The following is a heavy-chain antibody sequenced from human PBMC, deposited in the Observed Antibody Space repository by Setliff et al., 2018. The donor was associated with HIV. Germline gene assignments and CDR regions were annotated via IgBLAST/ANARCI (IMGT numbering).Heavy chain of an antibody. CDR3: ARLLRSGYSTTWYEGGAAWWFDP. CDR2: IYHSGST. V-gene: IGHV4-4*02. CDR1: GDSISNNNW. D-gene: IGHD6-13*01. J-gene: IGHJ5*02. Sequence: SETLSLTCAVSGDSISNNNWWSWVRQPPGKGLEWIGEIYHSGSTNYNPSLKSRVTISIDRSKNQFSLKLSSVTAADTAVYYCARLLRSGYSTTWYEGGAAWWFDPWGQGTLVTVSS.